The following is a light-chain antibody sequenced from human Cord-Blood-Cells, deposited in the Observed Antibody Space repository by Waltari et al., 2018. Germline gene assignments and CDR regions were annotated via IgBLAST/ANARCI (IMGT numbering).Light chain of an antibody. CDR2: KVS. V-gene: IGLV2-23*02. Sequence: QSALTQPASVSGSPGQSITISCTGTSSDVGSYNLVSWYQQHPGKAPKLVIYKVSKRPYGVSNRFSGAKSGNTASLTISGLQAEDEADYYCCSYAGSSTYVFGTGTKVTVL. J-gene: IGLJ1*01. CDR3: CSYAGSSTYV. CDR1: SSDVGSYNL.